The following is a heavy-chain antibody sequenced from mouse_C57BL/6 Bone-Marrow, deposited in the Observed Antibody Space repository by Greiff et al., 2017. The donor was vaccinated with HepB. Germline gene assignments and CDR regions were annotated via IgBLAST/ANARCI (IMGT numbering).Heavy chain of an antibody. D-gene: IGHD1-1*01. CDR2: ISSGGSYT. CDR1: GFTFSSYG. V-gene: IGHV5-6*02. J-gene: IGHJ4*01. Sequence: DVMLVESGGDLVKPGGSLKLSCAASGFTFSSYGMSWVRQTPDKRLEWVATISSGGSYTYYPDSVKGRFTISRDNAKNTLYLQMSSLKSEDTAMYYCARHYYGSSCAMDYWGQGTSVTVSS. CDR3: ARHYYGSSCAMDY.